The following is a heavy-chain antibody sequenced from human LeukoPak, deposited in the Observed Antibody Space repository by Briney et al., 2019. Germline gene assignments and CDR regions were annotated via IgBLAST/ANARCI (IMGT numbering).Heavy chain of an antibody. V-gene: IGHV3-30-3*01. CDR1: GFTFSSYA. J-gene: IGHJ6*02. Sequence: GGSLRLSCAASGFTFSSYAMHWVRQAPGKGLEWVAVISYDGSNKYYADSVKGRFTISRDNSKNTLYLQMNSLRAEDTAVYYCAVADGGMDVWGQGTTVTVSS. CDR2: ISYDGSNK. CDR3: AVADGGMDV. D-gene: IGHD6-19*01.